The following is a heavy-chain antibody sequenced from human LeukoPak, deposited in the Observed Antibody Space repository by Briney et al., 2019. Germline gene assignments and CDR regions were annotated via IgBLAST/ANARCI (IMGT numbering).Heavy chain of an antibody. CDR1: GFTFSSYA. CDR3: AKYGPQDSGSSHFDY. J-gene: IGHJ4*02. V-gene: IGHV3-23*01. CDR2: IRDSGSST. D-gene: IGHD1-26*01. Sequence: GGALRLSCAASGFTFSSYAMSWVRQAPGKGLEWVSAIRDSGSSTHYADSVKGRFTTSRDNSKNTLFLRMNSLRAEDTAIYYCAKYGPQDSGSSHFDYWGQGALVTVSS.